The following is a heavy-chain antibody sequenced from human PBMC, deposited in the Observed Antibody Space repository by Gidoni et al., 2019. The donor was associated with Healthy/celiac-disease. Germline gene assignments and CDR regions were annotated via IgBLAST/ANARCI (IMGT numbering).Heavy chain of an antibody. CDR1: GYSFTSYW. V-gene: IGHV5-51*01. D-gene: IGHD3-3*01. Sequence: EVQLVQSGAEVKKPGESLKLSCKGSGYSFTSYWIGWVRQMPGKGLGWMGIIYPGDSDPRYSPSFQGQVTISADKSISTAYLQWSSLKASDTAMYYCARQLYDFGPGLDYWGQGTLVTVSS. J-gene: IGHJ4*02. CDR2: IYPGDSDP. CDR3: ARQLYDFGPGLDY.